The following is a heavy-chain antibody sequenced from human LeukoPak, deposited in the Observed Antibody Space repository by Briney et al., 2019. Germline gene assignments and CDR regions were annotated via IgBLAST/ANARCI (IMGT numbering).Heavy chain of an antibody. CDR1: GYTFTSYA. CDR3: ARALSSGWYGYYFDY. CDR2: INPNSGGT. J-gene: IGHJ4*02. Sequence: ASVKVSCTASGYTFTSYAMNWVRQAPGQGLEWMGRINPNSGGTNYAQKFQGRVTMTRDTSISTAYMELSRLRSDDTAVYYCARALSSGWYGYYFDYWGQGTLVTVSS. D-gene: IGHD6-19*01. V-gene: IGHV1-2*06.